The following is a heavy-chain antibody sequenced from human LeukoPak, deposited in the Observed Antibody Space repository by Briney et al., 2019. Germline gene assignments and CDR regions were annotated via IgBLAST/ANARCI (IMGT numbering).Heavy chain of an antibody. CDR1: GGSISGYN. D-gene: IGHD3-16*01. CDR3: ARLRDLYNVFEY. Sequence: PSETLSLTCTVSGGSISGYNWGWVRQPPGKGLECFGTIHYSGNTNYNPSLKSRVTMSVDTSKNQFSLRLTSVTAADTAVYYCARLRDLYNVFEYWGQGALVTVSS. CDR2: IHYSGNT. J-gene: IGHJ4*02. V-gene: IGHV4-59*08.